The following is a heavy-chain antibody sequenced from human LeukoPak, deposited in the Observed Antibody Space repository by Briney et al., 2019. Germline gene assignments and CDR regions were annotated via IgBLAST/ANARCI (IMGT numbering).Heavy chain of an antibody. CDR1: GFTFSSYA. D-gene: IGHD1-7*01. CDR2: ISGSGGSI. CDR3: AKDLGTGTTWGYYYYYYGMDV. Sequence: GGSLRLSCAASGFTFSSYAMSWVRQAPGKGLEWVSAISGSGGSIYYADSVKGRFTISRDNSKNTLYLQMNSLRAEDTAVYYCAKDLGTGTTWGYYYYYYGMDVWGQGTTVTVSS. V-gene: IGHV3-23*01. J-gene: IGHJ6*02.